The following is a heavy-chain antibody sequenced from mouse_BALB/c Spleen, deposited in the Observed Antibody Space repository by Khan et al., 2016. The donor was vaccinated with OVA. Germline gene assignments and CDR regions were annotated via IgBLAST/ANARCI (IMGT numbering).Heavy chain of an antibody. CDR2: INTYTGEP. CDR3: ARFHGGY. J-gene: IGHJ2*01. Sequence: QIQLVQSGPELKKPGETVKISCKASGYTFTNYVMNWVKQSPGKGLKWMGWINTYTGEPTYDDDFKGRFAFSLETSASTAFLQINSLKNEDTATYFYARFHGGYWGQGTTLTVSS. CDR1: GYTFTNYV. V-gene: IGHV9-3-1*01.